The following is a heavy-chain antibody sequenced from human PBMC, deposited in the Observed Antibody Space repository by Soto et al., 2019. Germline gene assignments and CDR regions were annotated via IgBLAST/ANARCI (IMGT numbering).Heavy chain of an antibody. J-gene: IGHJ3*02. D-gene: IGHD2-15*01. CDR3: AREPRYCRCGSCSITGDAYDI. CDR1: GFIVSDTY. Sequence: EVQLVESGGGLVQPGGSLRLSCTASGFIVSDTYVNWVRQAPGKGLESVSVISNRGDTHYAYSLRGRFSLSRDISDNTLHLQMNNLRVEDTAVYYCAREPRYCRCGSCSITGDAYDIWGQGTMGTVSS. V-gene: IGHV3-66*01. CDR2: ISNRGDT.